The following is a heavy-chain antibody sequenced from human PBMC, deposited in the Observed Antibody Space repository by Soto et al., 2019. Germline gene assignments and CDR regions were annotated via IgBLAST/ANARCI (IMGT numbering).Heavy chain of an antibody. J-gene: IGHJ4*02. CDR1: GFTLSSNA. V-gene: IGHV3-30-3*01. Sequence: QVQMVESGGGVVQPGRSLRLSCAASGFTLSSNAMHWVRQAPGKGLEWVAVISYDGSNKYYADSVKGRFTISRDNSKNTLYLQMNTLRAEHTAVYYCARDLHYYDSSGTGVGYWGQGTLVTVSS. D-gene: IGHD3-22*01. CDR2: ISYDGSNK. CDR3: ARDLHYYDSSGTGVGY.